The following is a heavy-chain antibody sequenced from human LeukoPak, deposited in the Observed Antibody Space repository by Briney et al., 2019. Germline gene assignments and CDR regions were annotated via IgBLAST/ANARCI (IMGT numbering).Heavy chain of an antibody. CDR3: ARGANYYDSSGYYGY. CDR1: GDSVSTNSAA. D-gene: IGHD3-22*01. Sequence: SQTLSLTCAISGDSVSTNSAAWNWIRQSPSRGLEWLGRTYYRSKWYNDYAVSVKSRITINPDTSKNQFSLQLNSVTPEDTAVYYCARGANYYDSSGYYGYWGQGTLVTVSS. V-gene: IGHV6-1*01. J-gene: IGHJ4*02. CDR2: TYYRSKWYN.